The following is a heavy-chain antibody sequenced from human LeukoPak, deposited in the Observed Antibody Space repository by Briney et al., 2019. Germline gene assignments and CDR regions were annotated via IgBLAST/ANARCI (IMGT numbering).Heavy chain of an antibody. J-gene: IGHJ4*02. D-gene: IGHD1-26*01. CDR3: ATIYSGSYAY. CDR1: AYTFTSYD. CDR2: MNPNSGNT. Sequence: ASVNVSCKAAAYTFTSYDINWVRRAAGQGLGWMGWMNPNSGNTGYAQKFQGRVTMTRNTSISTAYMELSSLRSEDTAVYYCATIYSGSYAYWGQGTLVTVSS. V-gene: IGHV1-8*01.